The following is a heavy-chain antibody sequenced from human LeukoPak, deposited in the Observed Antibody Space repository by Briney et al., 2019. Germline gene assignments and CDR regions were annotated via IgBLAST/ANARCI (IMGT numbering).Heavy chain of an antibody. D-gene: IGHD1-1*01. V-gene: IGHV3-23*01. CDR1: AFTFGSFG. CDR3: ARDYRYAFDN. CDR2: ISDTGGST. Sequence: GGSLRLSCAASAFTFGSFGMSWVRQAPGKGLEWVSAISDTGGSTFYADSVKGRFTISGDKAKNSLYLQMNSLRVEDTAVYYCARDYRYAFDNWGQGTLVTVSS. J-gene: IGHJ4*02.